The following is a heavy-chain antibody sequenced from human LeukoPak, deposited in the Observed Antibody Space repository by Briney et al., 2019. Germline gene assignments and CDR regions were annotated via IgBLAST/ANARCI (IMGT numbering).Heavy chain of an antibody. V-gene: IGHV1-18*01. CDR1: GYTFTSYG. J-gene: IGHJ6*02. Sequence: ASVKVSCKASGYTFTSYGISWVRQAPGQGLEWMGWISAYNGNTNYAQKLQGRVTMTTDTSTSTAYMELRSLRSDDTAVYYCARDIVVVPAATFSSGWYSYYYGMDVWGQGTTVTVSS. CDR3: ARDIVVVPAATFSSGWYSYYYGMDV. CDR2: ISAYNGNT. D-gene: IGHD2-2*01.